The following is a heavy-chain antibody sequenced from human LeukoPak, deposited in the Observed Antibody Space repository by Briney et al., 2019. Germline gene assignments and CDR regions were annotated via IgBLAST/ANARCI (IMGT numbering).Heavy chain of an antibody. CDR2: ISGSGGST. J-gene: IGHJ4*02. CDR3: AKDIGGSGLFDY. CDR1: GFTFSNFW. D-gene: IGHD3-10*01. V-gene: IGHV3-23*01. Sequence: PGGSLRLSCAASGFTFSNFWMSWVRQAPGKGLEWVSAISGSGGSTYYADSVKGRFTISRDNSKNTLYLQMNSLRAEDTAVYYCAKDIGGSGLFDYWGQGTLVTVSS.